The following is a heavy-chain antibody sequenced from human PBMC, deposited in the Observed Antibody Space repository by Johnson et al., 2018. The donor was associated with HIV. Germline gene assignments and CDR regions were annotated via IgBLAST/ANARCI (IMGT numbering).Heavy chain of an antibody. CDR2: IKQDGSDK. Sequence: VQLVESGGGLVQPGGSLRLSCAASGFTFNNYWMSWVRQGPGKGLEWVAYIKQDGSDKYYVDSVKGRFTISRDNAKNSMYLQMNSLRAEDTAVYYCYAFDIWGQGTMVTVYS. J-gene: IGHJ3*02. CDR3: YAFDI. CDR1: GFTFNNYW. V-gene: IGHV3-7*01.